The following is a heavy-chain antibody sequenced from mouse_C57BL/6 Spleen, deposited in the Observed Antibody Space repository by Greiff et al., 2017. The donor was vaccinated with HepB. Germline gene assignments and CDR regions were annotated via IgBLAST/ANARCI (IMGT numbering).Heavy chain of an antibody. CDR3: ARGPFYGYAMDY. V-gene: IGHV5-17*01. CDR2: ISSGSSTI. D-gene: IGHD1-1*01. J-gene: IGHJ4*01. CDR1: GFTFSDYG. Sequence: EVKLMESGGGLVKPGGSLKLSCAASGFTFSDYGMHWVRQAPEKGLEWVAYISSGSSTIYYADTVKGRFTISRDNAKNTLFLQMTSLRSEDTAMYYCARGPFYGYAMDYWGQGTSGTVSS.